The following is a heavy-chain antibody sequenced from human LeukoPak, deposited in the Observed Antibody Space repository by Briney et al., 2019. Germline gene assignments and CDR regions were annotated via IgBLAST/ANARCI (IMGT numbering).Heavy chain of an antibody. CDR1: GFTFSSYE. Sequence: GGSLRLSCAASGFTFSSYEMNWVRQAPGKGLEWVSYISSSGSTIYYADSVKGRFTISRDNAKNSLYLQMNSLRAKDTAVYYCARRATTERGHSYGLDYWGQGTLVTVSS. J-gene: IGHJ4*02. CDR2: ISSSGSTI. D-gene: IGHD5-18*01. V-gene: IGHV3-48*03. CDR3: ARRATTERGHSYGLDY.